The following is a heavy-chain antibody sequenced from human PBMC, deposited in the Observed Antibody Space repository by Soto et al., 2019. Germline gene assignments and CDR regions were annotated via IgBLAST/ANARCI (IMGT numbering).Heavy chain of an antibody. CDR3: ARVPGRVSVDN. J-gene: IGHJ4*02. Sequence: QVQLQESGPGLVKPSQTLSLTCTVSGGSISSGDYYWSWIRQPPGKGLEWIGYMYYSGSPYYNPSLKSRITISVDTSQNQFSLRLSSVTAADTAVYYCARVPGRVSVDNWGQGTLVTVSS. CDR1: GGSISSGDYY. D-gene: IGHD2-8*01. CDR2: MYYSGSP. V-gene: IGHV4-30-4*01.